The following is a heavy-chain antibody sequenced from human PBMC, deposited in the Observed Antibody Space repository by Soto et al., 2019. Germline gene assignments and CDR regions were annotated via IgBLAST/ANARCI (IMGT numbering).Heavy chain of an antibody. CDR1: GFTFSSYG. V-gene: IGHV3-30*18. Sequence: ESGGGVVQPGRSLRLSCAASGFTFSSYGMHWVRQAPGKGLEWVAVISYDGSNKYYADSVKGRFTISRDNSKNTLYLQMNSLRAEDTAVYYCAKSLLTDYYYYGMDVWGQGTTVTVSS. J-gene: IGHJ6*02. CDR3: AKSLLTDYYYYGMDV. CDR2: ISYDGSNK.